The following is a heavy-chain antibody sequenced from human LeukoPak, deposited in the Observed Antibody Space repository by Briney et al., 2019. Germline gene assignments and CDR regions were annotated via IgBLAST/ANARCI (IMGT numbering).Heavy chain of an antibody. Sequence: PGGSLRLSCAASGFTFSSYSMNWVRQAPGKGLEWVSSISSSSSYIYYADSVKGRFTISRDNAKNSLYLQMNSLRAEDTAVYYCARVGYDEIIDDYWGQGTLVTVSS. CDR3: ARVGYDEIIDDY. CDR2: ISSSSSYI. J-gene: IGHJ4*02. D-gene: IGHD3-22*01. V-gene: IGHV3-21*01. CDR1: GFTFSSYS.